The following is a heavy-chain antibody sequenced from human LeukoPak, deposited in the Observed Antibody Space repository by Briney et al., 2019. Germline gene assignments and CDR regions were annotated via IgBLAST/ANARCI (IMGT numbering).Heavy chain of an antibody. J-gene: IGHJ6*03. V-gene: IGHV3-43*01. CDR3: AKGTYYYYHMDV. CDR1: GFTFDDYT. D-gene: IGHD1-1*01. Sequence: PGGSLRLSCAASGFTFDDYTMHWVRQAPGKGLEWVSLISWDGGSTYYADSVKGRFTISRDNSKNSLYLQMNSLRTEDTALYYCAKGTYYYYHMDVWGKGTTVTVSS. CDR2: ISWDGGST.